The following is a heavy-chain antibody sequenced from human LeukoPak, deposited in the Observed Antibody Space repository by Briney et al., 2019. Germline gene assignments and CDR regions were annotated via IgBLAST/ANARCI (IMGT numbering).Heavy chain of an antibody. D-gene: IGHD3-10*01. Sequence: PSETLSLTCTVSGGSIGSYYWSWIRQPPGKGLEWIGYIYHSGSSNYNPSLKSRVTISIDTSKNRFSLKLTSVTAADTAVYYCARGWFGESDYGMDVWGKGTTVTVSS. CDR1: GGSIGSYY. J-gene: IGHJ6*04. V-gene: IGHV4-59*01. CDR2: IYHSGSS. CDR3: ARGWFGESDYGMDV.